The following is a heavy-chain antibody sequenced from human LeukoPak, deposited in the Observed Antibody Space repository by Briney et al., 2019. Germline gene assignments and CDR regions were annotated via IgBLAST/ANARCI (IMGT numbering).Heavy chain of an antibody. J-gene: IGHJ6*02. V-gene: IGHV3-30*18. CDR3: AKGVYGVDV. CDR2: ISYDGSSK. Sequence: GGSLRLSCAASGFTFSSYGMHWVRQAPGKGLEWVAVISYDGSSKYYADSVKGRFTISRDNSKNTLYLQMNSLRAEDTAVYYCAKGVYGVDVWGQGTTVTVSS. CDR1: GFTFSSYG.